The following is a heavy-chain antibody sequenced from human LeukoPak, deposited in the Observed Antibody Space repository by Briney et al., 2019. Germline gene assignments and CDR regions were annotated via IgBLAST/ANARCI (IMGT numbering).Heavy chain of an antibody. Sequence: SVKVSCKASGGTFSSYAISWVRQAPGQGLEWMGGIIPIFGTANYAQKFQGRVTITAAESTSTAYMELSSLRSEDTAVYYCARGAFCSSTSLVCNMDVWGKGTTVTVSS. J-gene: IGHJ6*03. CDR2: IIPIFGTA. CDR1: GGTFSSYA. V-gene: IGHV1-69*13. CDR3: ARGAFCSSTSLVCNMDV. D-gene: IGHD2-2*01.